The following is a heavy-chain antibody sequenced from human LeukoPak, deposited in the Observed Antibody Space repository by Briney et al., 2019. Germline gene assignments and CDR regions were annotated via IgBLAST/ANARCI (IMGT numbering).Heavy chain of an antibody. Sequence: ASVKVSCKASGYTFTSYYMHWVRQAPGQGLEWMGIINPSGGSTSYAQKFQGRVTMTRVTSTSTVYMELSSLRSEDTAVYYCARAGPYYDLWSGYYHVIDPWGQGTLVTVSS. CDR3: ARAGPYYDLWSGYYHVIDP. CDR2: INPSGGST. D-gene: IGHD3-3*01. V-gene: IGHV1-46*03. CDR1: GYTFTSYY. J-gene: IGHJ5*02.